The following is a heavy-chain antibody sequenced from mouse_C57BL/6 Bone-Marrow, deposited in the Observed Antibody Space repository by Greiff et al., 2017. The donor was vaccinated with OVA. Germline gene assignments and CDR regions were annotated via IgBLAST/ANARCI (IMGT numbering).Heavy chain of an antibody. CDR3: ARERVWYPYAMDY. Sequence: EVQLQESGPGLVKPSQSLSLTCSVTGYSITSGYYWNWIRQFPGNKLEWMGYISYDGSNNYNPSLKHRISITRDTSKNQFFLKLNSVTTEDTATYYCARERVWYPYAMDYWGQGTSVTVSS. D-gene: IGHD2-10*02. J-gene: IGHJ4*01. CDR2: ISYDGSN. V-gene: IGHV3-6*01. CDR1: GYSITSGYY.